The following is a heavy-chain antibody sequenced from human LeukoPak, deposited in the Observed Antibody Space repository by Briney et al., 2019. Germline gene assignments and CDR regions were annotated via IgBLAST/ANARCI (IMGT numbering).Heavy chain of an antibody. J-gene: IGHJ6*03. CDR3: ARVHIGSGLSYSSYMDV. Sequence: GGSLRLSCAASGFTFSDYYVSWIRQAPGKGLEWVSYISSSGSTIYYADSVKGRFTISRDNAKTSLYLQMNSLRAEDTSVYYCARVHIGSGLSYSSYMDVWAKGTTVTVSS. V-gene: IGHV3-11*01. CDR2: ISSSGSTI. CDR1: GFTFSDYY. D-gene: IGHD3-10*01.